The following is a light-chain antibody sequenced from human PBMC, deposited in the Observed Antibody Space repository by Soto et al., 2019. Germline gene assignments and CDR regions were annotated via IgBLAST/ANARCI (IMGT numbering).Light chain of an antibody. V-gene: IGKV3D-7*01. CDR2: GTS. CDR1: QSVDGSY. Sequence: IVYAHCLDTLGWSTWEKATLSCRASQSVDGSYLAWFQQKPGQAPRLLIYGTSTRASGIPARFSGSGSGTDFTLTISSLQPEDCAIYFCQQANSFPITFGQGTRLEI. CDR3: QQANSFPIT. J-gene: IGKJ5*01.